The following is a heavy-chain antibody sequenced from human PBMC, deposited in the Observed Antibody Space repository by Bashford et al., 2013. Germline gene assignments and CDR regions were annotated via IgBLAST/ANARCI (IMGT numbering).Heavy chain of an antibody. J-gene: IGHJ4*02. CDR1: GGSVSSSTYY. D-gene: IGHD3-10*01. CDR2: IYYSGST. CDR3: ARGSGSYHYFDY. Sequence: SETLSLTCTVSGGSVSSSTYYWGWIRQPPGKGLEWIGTIYYSGSTYYNPSLKSRVTISVDTSKNQFSLRLSSVTAADTAVYYCARGSGSYHYFDYVGQGPWSPSPQ. V-gene: IGHV4-39*01.